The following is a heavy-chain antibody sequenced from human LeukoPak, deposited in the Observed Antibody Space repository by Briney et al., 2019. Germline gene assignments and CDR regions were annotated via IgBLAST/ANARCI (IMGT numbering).Heavy chain of an antibody. D-gene: IGHD3-10*01. Sequence: PGGSLRLSCAASGFTFSSYSMSWVRQAPGKGLEWVSYISSSSSTIYYAGSVQGRFTISRDDAKNSLLLQMNSLRDEDTAVYFCARVRAGHYFDYWGQGTLVTVSS. CDR2: ISSSSSTI. V-gene: IGHV3-48*02. CDR1: GFTFSSYS. J-gene: IGHJ4*02. CDR3: ARVRAGHYFDY.